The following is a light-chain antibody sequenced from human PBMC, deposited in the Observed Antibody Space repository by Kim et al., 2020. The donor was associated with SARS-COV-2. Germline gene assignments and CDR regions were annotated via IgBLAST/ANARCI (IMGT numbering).Light chain of an antibody. J-gene: IGKJ4*01. V-gene: IGKV4-1*01. CDR3: QQYYSTPLT. CDR2: WAS. Sequence: DIVMTQSPDSLAVSLGERATINCKPSQSVLYSSNNKNYLAWYQQKPGQPPKLLIYWASTRESGVPDRFSGSGSGTDFTLTISSLQAEDVAVYYCQQYYSTPLTFGGGTKLEI. CDR1: QSVLYSSNNKNY.